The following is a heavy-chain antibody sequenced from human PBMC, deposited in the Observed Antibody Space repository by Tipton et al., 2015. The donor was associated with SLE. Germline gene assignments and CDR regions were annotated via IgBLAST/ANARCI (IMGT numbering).Heavy chain of an antibody. J-gene: IGHJ2*01. CDR2: VYYSGGT. V-gene: IGHV4-59*11. CDR3: ARERPSGWYFDL. D-gene: IGHD3-10*01. Sequence: TLSLTCTVSGGSISSHSWSWIRQPPGKGLEWIGYVYYSGGTNYSPSLRSRVSISLDTSKNQFSLKLTSVTAADTAVYYCARERPSGWYFDLWGRGTLVTVSS. CDR1: GGSISSHS.